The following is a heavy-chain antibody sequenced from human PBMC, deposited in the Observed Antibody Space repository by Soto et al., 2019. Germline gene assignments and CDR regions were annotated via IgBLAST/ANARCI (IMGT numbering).Heavy chain of an antibody. J-gene: IGHJ4*02. CDR1: GGSISSSNW. D-gene: IGHD2-15*01. CDR3: ARDYSILAREYFDY. Sequence: SETLSLTCAVSGGSISSSNWWSWVRQPPGKGLEWIGEIYHSGSTNYNPSLKSRVTISVDKSKNQFSLKLSSVTAADTAVYYCARDYSILAREYFDYWGQGTLVTVSS. CDR2: IYHSGST. V-gene: IGHV4-4*02.